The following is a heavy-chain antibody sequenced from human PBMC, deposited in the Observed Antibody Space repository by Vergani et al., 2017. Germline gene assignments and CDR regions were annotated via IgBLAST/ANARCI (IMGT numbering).Heavy chain of an antibody. CDR1: GGSFSGYY. J-gene: IGHJ4*02. D-gene: IGHD3-10*01. CDR2: INHSGST. CDR3: ARRFRSIRAFDY. V-gene: IGHV4-34*01. Sequence: QVQLQQWGAGLLQPSETLSLTCAVYGGSFSGYYWSWIRQPPGKGLEWIGEINHSGSTNYNPSLKGRVTISVDTAKNQFSLKLSSVTAADTAVYYCARRFRSIRAFDYWGQGTLVTVSS.